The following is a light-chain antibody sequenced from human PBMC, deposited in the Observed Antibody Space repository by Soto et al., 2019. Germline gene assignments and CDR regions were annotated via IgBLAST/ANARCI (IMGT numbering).Light chain of an antibody. CDR2: KAS. J-gene: IGKJ2*01. Sequence: DIQMTQSPSTLSASVGDRVTITCRASQSISSWLAWYQQKPGTAPKLLIYKASSLQSGVPSRFSGSGSGTEFTLTISSLQPDDFATYYCQKYSSYPYTFGQGTKLEIK. CDR3: QKYSSYPYT. V-gene: IGKV1-5*03. CDR1: QSISSW.